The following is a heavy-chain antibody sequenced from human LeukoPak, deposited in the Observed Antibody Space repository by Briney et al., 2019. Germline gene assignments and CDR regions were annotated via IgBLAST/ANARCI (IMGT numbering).Heavy chain of an antibody. CDR2: IKHDGNEM. V-gene: IGHV3-7*01. Sequence: PGGSLRLSCEASGFSFSSSWMHWVRQAPGKGPEWVANIKHDGNEMYYVDSVKGRFSISRDNAKNSLYLQMNSLRVEDTAVYYCARPSYNSGSFFDYWGQGSLVTVS. D-gene: IGHD3-10*01. CDR3: ARPSYNSGSFFDY. J-gene: IGHJ4*02. CDR1: GFSFSSSW.